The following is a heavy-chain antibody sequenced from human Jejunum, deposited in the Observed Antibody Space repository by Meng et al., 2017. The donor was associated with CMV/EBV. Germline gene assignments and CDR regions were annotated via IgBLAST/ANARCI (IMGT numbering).Heavy chain of an antibody. Sequence: QGLVPELVPRLVKPSDTLHLPCPVPWSLTKTLFLSRFLRPAGKGLEWIGRIYARGSANYNPSLKSRVTMSVDTSKNQLSLNLRSVTAADTAVYYCATYKSGRIYFDYWGQGTLVTVSS. CDR1: WSLTKTLF. J-gene: IGHJ4*02. D-gene: IGHD3-10*01. CDR2: IYARGSA. V-gene: IGHV4-4*07. CDR3: ATYKSGRIYFDY.